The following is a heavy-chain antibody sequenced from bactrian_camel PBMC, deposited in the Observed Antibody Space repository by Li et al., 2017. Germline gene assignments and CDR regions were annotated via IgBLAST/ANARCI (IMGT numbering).Heavy chain of an antibody. J-gene: IGHJ4*01. D-gene: IGHD3*01. Sequence: VQLVESGGGSVQAGGSLKLSCSISGYTYTVSCMGWFRQAPGREREGVAAIDFGGTTTYYVDSVKGRFTISQDNAKNTVYLQMNSLKPEDTGMYHCAADRSLVCFDRGYEWHYYGQGTQVTVS. CDR1: GYTYTVSC. V-gene: IGHV3S40*01. CDR3: AADRSLVCFDRGYEWHY. CDR2: IDFGGTTT.